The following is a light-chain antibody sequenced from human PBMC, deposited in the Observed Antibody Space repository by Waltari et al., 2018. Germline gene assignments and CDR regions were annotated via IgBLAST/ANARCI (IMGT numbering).Light chain of an antibody. V-gene: IGKV1-39*01. Sequence: DIQMTQSPSSLSASVGDRVTITCRGSQSISTYFHWYQHIPGKAPNLLIYAASTLQGGVPSRFSGSGSGTDFTLTISSLQPEDFATYYCQQSSSTPPTFAQGTKVEVK. CDR1: QSISTY. CDR2: AAS. J-gene: IGKJ1*01. CDR3: QQSSSTPPT.